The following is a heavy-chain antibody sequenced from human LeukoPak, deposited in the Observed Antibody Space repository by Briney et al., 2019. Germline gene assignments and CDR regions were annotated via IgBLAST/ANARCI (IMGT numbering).Heavy chain of an antibody. CDR1: GGSFSGYY. CDR2: INHSGST. J-gene: IGHJ1*01. Sequence: PSETLSLTCDVYGGSFSGYYWSWIRQPPGKGLEWMGEINHSGSTNYNASLKRRVTISVDTSTNHFSLKLSSVTAADTAVYYCARGGWAVAGTKYFQHWGQGTLVTVSS. V-gene: IGHV4-34*01. D-gene: IGHD6-19*01. CDR3: ARGGWAVAGTKYFQH.